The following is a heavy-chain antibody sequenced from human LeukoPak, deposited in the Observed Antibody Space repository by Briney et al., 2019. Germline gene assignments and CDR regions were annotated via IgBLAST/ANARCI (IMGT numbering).Heavy chain of an antibody. CDR1: GYTFTGYY. CDR3: ATAGLADNWNFDY. J-gene: IGHJ4*02. D-gene: IGHD1-20*01. Sequence: GASVKVSCKASGYTFTGYYMHWVRQAPGQGLEWMGGFDPEDGETIYAQKFQGRVTMTEDTSTDTAYMELSSLRSEDTAVYYCATAGLADNWNFDYWGQGTLVTVSS. V-gene: IGHV1-24*01. CDR2: FDPEDGET.